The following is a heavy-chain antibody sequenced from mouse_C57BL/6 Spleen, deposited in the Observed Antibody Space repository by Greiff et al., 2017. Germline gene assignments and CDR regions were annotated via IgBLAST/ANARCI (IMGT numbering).Heavy chain of an antibody. J-gene: IGHJ2*01. D-gene: IGHD1-1*01. CDR1: GYSITSGYY. V-gene: IGHV3-6*01. CDR3: AKGSTVVAGDYFDY. Sequence: VQLQQSGPGLVKPSQSLSLTCSVTGYSITSGYYWNWIRQFPGNKLEWMGYISYDGSNNYNPSLKNRISITRDTSKNQFFLKLNSVTTEDTATYYCAKGSTVVAGDYFDYWGQGTTLTVSS. CDR2: ISYDGSN.